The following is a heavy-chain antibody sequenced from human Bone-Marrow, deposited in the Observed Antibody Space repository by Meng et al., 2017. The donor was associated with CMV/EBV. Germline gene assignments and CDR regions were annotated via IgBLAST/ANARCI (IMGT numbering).Heavy chain of an antibody. J-gene: IGHJ6*02. CDR2: IIPIIGTA. D-gene: IGHD2-15*01. Sequence: ASVKVSCKASGGTFTSYSINWARQAPGQGLEWMGGIIPIIGTANYAQKLQGRVTMTTDTSTRTAYMELRSLRSDDTAVYYCARGKKEAGIIVVVSTRYYYYGMDVWGQGTTVTVSS. CDR1: GGTFTSYS. CDR3: ARGKKEAGIIVVVSTRYYYYGMDV. V-gene: IGHV1-18*04.